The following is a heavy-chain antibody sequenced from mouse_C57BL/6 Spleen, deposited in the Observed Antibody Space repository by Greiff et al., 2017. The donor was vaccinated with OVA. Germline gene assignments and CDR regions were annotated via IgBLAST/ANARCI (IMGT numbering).Heavy chain of an antibody. D-gene: IGHD1-1*02. CDR3: ARRGPPWYIDV. J-gene: IGHJ1*03. V-gene: IGHV1-61*01. Sequence: QVQLQQPGAELVRPGSSVKLSCKASGYTFTSYWMDWVKQRPGQGLEWIGNIYPSDSETHYNQKFKDKATLTVEQSSSTAYMQRSSLTSEDSAVYDCARRGPPWYIDVWGTGTTVTVSS. CDR1: GYTFTSYW. CDR2: IYPSDSET.